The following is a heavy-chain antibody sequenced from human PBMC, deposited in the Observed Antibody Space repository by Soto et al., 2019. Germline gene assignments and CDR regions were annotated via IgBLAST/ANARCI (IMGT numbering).Heavy chain of an antibody. V-gene: IGHV4-39*01. CDR3: GSLEGLATISYYFDY. Sequence: PSETLSLTCTVSGGSLSSSSYYWGWVRQPPGKGLEWIGSVYYSGSTYYNPSLESRVTISVAKSKNQFSLKLMSLSAADTAVYYCGSLEGLATISYYFDYWGQGALVTVSS. D-gene: IGHD3-9*01. CDR1: GGSLSSSSYY. CDR2: VYYSGST. J-gene: IGHJ4*02.